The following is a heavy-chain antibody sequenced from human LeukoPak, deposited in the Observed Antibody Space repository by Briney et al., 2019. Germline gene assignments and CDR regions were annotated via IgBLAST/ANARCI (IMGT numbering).Heavy chain of an antibody. CDR3: AREYVEYSSSLLDY. CDR1: GFTFSDYY. V-gene: IGHV3-11*01. Sequence: GGSLRLSCAASGFTFSDYYMSWIRQAPGKGLEWVSYISSSGSTIYYADSVKGRFTISRDNAKNSLYLQMNSLRAEDTAVYYCAREYVEYSSSLLDYWGQGTLVTVSS. J-gene: IGHJ4*02. CDR2: ISSSGSTI. D-gene: IGHD6-6*01.